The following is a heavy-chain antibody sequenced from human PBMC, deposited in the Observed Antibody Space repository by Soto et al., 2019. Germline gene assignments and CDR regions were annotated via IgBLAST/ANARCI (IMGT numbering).Heavy chain of an antibody. CDR3: ARVPDTSLETMDG. V-gene: IGHV5-51*01. CDR2: MCPGDSNT. Sequence: GESLKISCKGSGYSFTTYWIGWVRQFPGQGLECIRVMCPGDSNTRYSPSFQGQVTMSADTSTNTAYLQWSSLKSSDSAMYYGARVPDTSLETMDGWGQGTTGTASS. D-gene: IGHD2-2*01. CDR1: GYSFTTYW. J-gene: IGHJ6*02.